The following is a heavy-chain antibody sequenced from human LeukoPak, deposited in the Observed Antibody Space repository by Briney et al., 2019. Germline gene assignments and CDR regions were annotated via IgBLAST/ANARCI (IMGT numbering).Heavy chain of an antibody. D-gene: IGHD4-17*01. CDR3: ARGYYGDYVFDY. CDR2: VTSSSTYI. V-gene: IGHV3-21*01. Sequence: GGSLRLSCAASGFTFSTYNMNWVRQAPGKGLEWVSSVTSSSTYIYYADSVKGRFTISRDNAKNSLYLQMNSLRAEDTAVYYCARGYYGDYVFDYWGQGTLVTVSS. CDR1: GFTFSTYN. J-gene: IGHJ4*02.